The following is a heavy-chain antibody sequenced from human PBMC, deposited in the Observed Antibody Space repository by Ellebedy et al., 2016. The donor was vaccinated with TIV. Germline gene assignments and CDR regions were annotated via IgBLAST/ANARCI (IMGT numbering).Heavy chain of an antibody. V-gene: IGHV3-23*01. D-gene: IGHD3-10*01. CDR2: ISNTGSRT. J-gene: IGHJ4*02. Sequence: GESLKISCAASGFTFSSYAMSWVRQAPGKGLEWVSTISNTGSRTYYADSVKGRFTISRDTSKNTLYLQMNSLRAEDTAVYYCARALSGSYFPGELDYWGQGTLVTVSS. CDR3: ARALSGSYFPGELDY. CDR1: GFTFSSYA.